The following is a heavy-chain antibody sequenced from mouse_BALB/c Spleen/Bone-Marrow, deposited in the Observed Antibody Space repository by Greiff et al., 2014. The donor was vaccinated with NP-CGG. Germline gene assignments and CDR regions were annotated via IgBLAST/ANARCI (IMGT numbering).Heavy chain of an antibody. V-gene: IGHV1-4*01. CDR2: INPSSGYT. J-gene: IGHJ3*01. D-gene: IGHD2-2*01. CDR1: GYTFDYYT. Sequence: QVQLQQSGAELARPGASVKMSCKASGYTFDYYTVQWVKQRPGQGLEWIGYINPSSGYTNYNQKFKDKATLTADKSSSTAYMQLISLTSEDSAVYYCAREVYGSWFAYWGQGTLVTVSA. CDR3: AREVYGSWFAY.